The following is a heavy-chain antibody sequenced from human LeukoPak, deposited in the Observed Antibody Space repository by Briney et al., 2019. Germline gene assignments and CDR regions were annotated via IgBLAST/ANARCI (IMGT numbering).Heavy chain of an antibody. CDR1: GYTFTSYG. CDR3: ARAIYYDSSGYYAPYYFDY. Sequence: ASVKVSCKASGYTFTSYGISWVRQAPGQGLEWMGWISAYNGNTNYAQKLQGRVTMTTDTSTSTAYMELRSLRSGDTAVYYCARAIYYDSSGYYAPYYFDYWGQGTLVTVSS. D-gene: IGHD3-22*01. J-gene: IGHJ4*02. V-gene: IGHV1-18*01. CDR2: ISAYNGNT.